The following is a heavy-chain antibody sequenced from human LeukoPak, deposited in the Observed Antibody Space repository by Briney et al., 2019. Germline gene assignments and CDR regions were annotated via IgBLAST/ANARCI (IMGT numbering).Heavy chain of an antibody. Sequence: GASVKVSCKASGYTFTSYDINWVRQATGQGLEWMGWMNPNSGNTGYAQKFQGRVTMTRNTSISTAYMELSSLRSGDTAVYYCARVICSSTSCFDLFDYWGQGTLVTASS. D-gene: IGHD2-2*01. CDR3: ARVICSSTSCFDLFDY. V-gene: IGHV1-8*01. CDR2: MNPNSGNT. CDR1: GYTFTSYD. J-gene: IGHJ4*02.